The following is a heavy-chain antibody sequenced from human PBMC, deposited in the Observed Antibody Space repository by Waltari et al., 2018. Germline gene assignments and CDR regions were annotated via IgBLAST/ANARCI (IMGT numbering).Heavy chain of an antibody. CDR2: INYSRGT. D-gene: IGHD3-10*01. Sequence: QVQLQESGPGLVKPSETLSLTCTVSGGSISSYYWSWIRQPPGKGLEWIGYINYSRGTTYNPTFMSRFTISVETSTNQYSLKLISVTAADTAVYYCARPMRYYGSGPTDAFDIWGQGTMVTVSS. J-gene: IGHJ3*02. CDR1: GGSISSYY. V-gene: IGHV4-59*01. CDR3: ARPMRYYGSGPTDAFDI.